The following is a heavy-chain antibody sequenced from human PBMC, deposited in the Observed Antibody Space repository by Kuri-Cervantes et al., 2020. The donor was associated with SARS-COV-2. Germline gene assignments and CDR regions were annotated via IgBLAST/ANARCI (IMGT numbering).Heavy chain of an antibody. CDR2: IFSNDEK. J-gene: IGHJ4*02. V-gene: IGHV2-26*01. D-gene: IGHD3-3*01. Sequence: SWIRQPPGKALEWLAHIFSNDEKSYNTSLKSRLTISKDTSKSQVVLTMTSMDPVDTATYYCARMITIFGVAHFDYWGQGTLVTVSS. CDR3: ARMITIFGVAHFDY.